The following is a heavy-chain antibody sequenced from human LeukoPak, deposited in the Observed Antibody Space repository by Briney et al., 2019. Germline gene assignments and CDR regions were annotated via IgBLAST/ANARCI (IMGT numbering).Heavy chain of an antibody. D-gene: IGHD4-23*01. V-gene: IGHV3-74*01. CDR1: GFTFSSYW. Sequence: GGSLRLSCAASGFTFSSYWMHWVRQAPGKGLVWVSRINSDGSSTSYADSVKGRFTISRDNAKNTLYLQMNSLRAEDTAVYYCARVRRDYGGNNYDYWGQGTLVTVSS. CDR3: ARVRRDYGGNNYDY. CDR2: INSDGSST. J-gene: IGHJ4*02.